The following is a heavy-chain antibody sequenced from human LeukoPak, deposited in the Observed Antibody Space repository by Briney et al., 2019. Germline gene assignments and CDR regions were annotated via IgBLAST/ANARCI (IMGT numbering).Heavy chain of an antibody. CDR1: GGSISSYY. CDR2: IYYSGST. CDR3: ARIRFWSGRNAFDI. D-gene: IGHD3-3*01. V-gene: IGHV4-59*01. Sequence: SETLSLTCTVSGGSISSYYWSWIRQPPGKGLEWIGYIYYSGSTNYNPSLKSRVTISVDTSKNQFSLKLSSVTAADTAVYYCARIRFWSGRNAFDIWGQGTMVTVSS. J-gene: IGHJ3*02.